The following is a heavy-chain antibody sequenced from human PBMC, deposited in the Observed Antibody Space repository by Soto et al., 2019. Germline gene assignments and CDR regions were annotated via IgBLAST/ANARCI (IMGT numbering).Heavy chain of an antibody. Sequence: PGWSLRLSCASSVFTFISYWMRWVRQAPGKGLEWVANIKQDGSEKYYVDSVKGRFTISRDNAKNSLYLQMNSLRAEDTAVYYCARTYIVLMVYAIDYFDYWGQGTLVTVSS. CDR1: VFTFISYW. CDR3: ARTYIVLMVYAIDYFDY. D-gene: IGHD2-8*01. J-gene: IGHJ4*02. CDR2: IKQDGSEK. V-gene: IGHV3-7*03.